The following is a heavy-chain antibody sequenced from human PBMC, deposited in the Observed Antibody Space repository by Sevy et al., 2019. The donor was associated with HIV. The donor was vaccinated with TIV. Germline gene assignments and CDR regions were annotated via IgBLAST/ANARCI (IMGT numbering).Heavy chain of an antibody. V-gene: IGHV3-43*01. CDR1: GFTFDDYT. CDR2: ISWDGGST. CDR3: AKANIVGATVDYFDY. D-gene: IGHD1-26*01. J-gene: IGHJ4*02. Sequence: GGSLRLSCAASGFTFDDYTMHWVRQAPGKGLEWVSLISWDGGSTYYADCVKGRFTISRDNSKNSPYLQMNSLRTEDTALYYCAKANIVGATVDYFDYWGQGTLVTVSS.